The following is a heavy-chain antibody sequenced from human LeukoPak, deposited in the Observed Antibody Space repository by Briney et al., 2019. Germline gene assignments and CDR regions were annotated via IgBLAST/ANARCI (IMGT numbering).Heavy chain of an antibody. CDR1: GYTFSRHY. V-gene: IGHV1-46*01. D-gene: IGHD5-12*01. Sequence: ASVKVSCKTSGYTFSRHYIHWVRQAPGQGLEWLGIINTSGATTRYGQNFKGRVTATRDTSTSTVYMEMSSLNSEDTAVYYCARDSYYSGYDLGDYWGQGTLVTVSS. CDR2: INTSGATT. CDR3: ARDSYYSGYDLGDY. J-gene: IGHJ4*02.